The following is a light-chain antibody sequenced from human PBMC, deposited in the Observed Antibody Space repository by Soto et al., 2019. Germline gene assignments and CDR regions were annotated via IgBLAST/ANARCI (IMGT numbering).Light chain of an antibody. J-gene: IGKJ1*01. V-gene: IGKV3-15*01. CDR3: QQYNNWPPWA. Sequence: EIVMTQSPATLSVSPGERATLSCRASQSVSSNLAWYQQKPGRAPRLLIYGASTRVTGVPARFSGSGSGTEFTLTISSLQSEGFAVYYCQQYNNWPPWAVGQGTKVEIK. CDR2: GAS. CDR1: QSVSSN.